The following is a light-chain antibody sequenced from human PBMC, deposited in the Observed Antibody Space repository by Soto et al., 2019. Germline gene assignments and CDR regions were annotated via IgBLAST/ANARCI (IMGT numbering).Light chain of an antibody. CDR2: DVT. Sequence: QSVLTQPRSVSGSPGQSVTISCTGTSSDVGGYNYVSWYQQYPGKAPKPMIYDVTKRPSGVPDRFSGSKSGNTASLTISGLQAEDEADYYCCSYAGSSTWVFGGGTKLTVL. V-gene: IGLV2-11*01. CDR3: CSYAGSSTWV. CDR1: SSDVGGYNY. J-gene: IGLJ3*02.